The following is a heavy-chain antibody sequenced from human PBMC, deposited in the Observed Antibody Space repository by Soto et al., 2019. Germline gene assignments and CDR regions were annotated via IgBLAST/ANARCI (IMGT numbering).Heavy chain of an antibody. D-gene: IGHD2-15*01. V-gene: IGHV2-5*02. J-gene: IGHJ4*02. CDR2: IYWDDDK. CDR3: AYRLCDRSCSWDVGYFYY. CDR1: GFSLSTSGVG. Sequence: QITLKESGPTLVKPTQTLTLTCTFSGFSLSTSGVGVGWIRQPPGKTLECLGIIYWDDDKRYSPSLKSRLTITKDTSKNQVVLTMINMDPVDTATYYCAYRLCDRSCSWDVGYFYYWGQGILVTVSS.